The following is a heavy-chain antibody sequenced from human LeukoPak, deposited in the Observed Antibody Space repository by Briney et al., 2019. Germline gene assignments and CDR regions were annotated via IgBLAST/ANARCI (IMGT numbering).Heavy chain of an antibody. CDR1: GGSISSSSYY. D-gene: IGHD3-22*01. CDR2: IYYSGST. Sequence: SETLSLTCTVSGGSISSSSYYWGWIRQPPGKGLEWIGSIYYSGSTYYNPSLKSRVTISVDTSKNQFSLKLSSVTAADTAVYYCARQYYYDSSGYAEYYYYMDVWGKGTTVTVSS. J-gene: IGHJ6*03. V-gene: IGHV4-39*01. CDR3: ARQYYYDSSGYAEYYYYMDV.